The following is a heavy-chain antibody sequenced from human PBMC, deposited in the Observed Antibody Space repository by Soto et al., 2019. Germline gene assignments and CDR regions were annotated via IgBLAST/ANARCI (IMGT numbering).Heavy chain of an antibody. CDR2: FDPEDGET. CDR1: GYTLTELS. D-gene: IGHD4-17*01. V-gene: IGHV1-24*01. Sequence: GASVKVSCKVSGYTLTELSSHWVRQAPGKGLEWMGGFDPEDGETIYAQKFQGRVTMTEDTSTDTAYMELSSLRSEDTAVYYCATGLLEYGDYSYFDYWGQGTLVTVSS. CDR3: ATGLLEYGDYSYFDY. J-gene: IGHJ4*02.